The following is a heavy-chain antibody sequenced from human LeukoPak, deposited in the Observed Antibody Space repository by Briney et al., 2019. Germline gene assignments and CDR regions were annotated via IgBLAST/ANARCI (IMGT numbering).Heavy chain of an antibody. D-gene: IGHD5-12*01. Sequence: TLSLTCTVSGGSISSGGYYWSWSRQHPGEGLEWIGYIYYSGSTYYNPSLKSRVIISVDTSKNQFSLKLGSVTAAHTAMYSCAREGNSCYDCWGQATLVTVSS. J-gene: IGHJ4*02. CDR2: IYYSGST. CDR3: AREGNSCYDC. CDR1: GGSISSGGYY. V-gene: IGHV4-31*03.